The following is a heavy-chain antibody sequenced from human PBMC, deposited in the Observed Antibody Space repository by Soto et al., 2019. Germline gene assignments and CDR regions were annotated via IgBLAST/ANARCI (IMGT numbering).Heavy chain of an antibody. J-gene: IGHJ6*02. D-gene: IGHD4-17*01. CDR1: GFNFSNAW. V-gene: IGHV3-15*01. CDR2: IKSKTDGGTT. CDR3: AKLRGNYGGNSWYGMDV. Sequence: GESLLLSYAASGFNFSNAWMSWVRPAPGKGLEWVGRIKSKTDGGTTDYAAPVKGRFTISRDDSKNTLYLQMNSLKTEDTAVYYCAKLRGNYGGNSWYGMDVWGQGTTVTVSS.